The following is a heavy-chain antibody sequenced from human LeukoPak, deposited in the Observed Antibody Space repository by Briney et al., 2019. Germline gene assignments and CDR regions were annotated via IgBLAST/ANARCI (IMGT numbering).Heavy chain of an antibody. Sequence: GGSLRLSCAASGFTFSSYAMNWVRQAPGKGLEWVSATGSTGVSTFYADSVKGRFTVSRDNSKNTLSLQMNSLRAEDTAVYYCAKDPGVVPAHYFNYWGQGILVTVSS. J-gene: IGHJ4*02. CDR1: GFTFSSYA. CDR3: AKDPGVVPAHYFNY. CDR2: TGSTGVST. D-gene: IGHD2-2*01. V-gene: IGHV3-23*01.